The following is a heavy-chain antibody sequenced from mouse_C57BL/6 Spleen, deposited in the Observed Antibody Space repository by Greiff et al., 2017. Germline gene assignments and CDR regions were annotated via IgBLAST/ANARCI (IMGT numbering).Heavy chain of an antibody. CDR3: ARGIYDGYYVHFDY. V-gene: IGHV1-82*01. CDR2: IYPGDGDT. CDR1: GYAFSSSW. Sequence: VKLQESGPELVKPGASVKISCKASGYAFSSSWMNWVKQRPGKGLEWIGRIYPGDGDTNYNGKFKGKATLTADKSSSTAYMQLSSLTSEDSAVYFCARGIYDGYYVHFDYWGQGTTLTVSS. D-gene: IGHD2-3*01. J-gene: IGHJ2*01.